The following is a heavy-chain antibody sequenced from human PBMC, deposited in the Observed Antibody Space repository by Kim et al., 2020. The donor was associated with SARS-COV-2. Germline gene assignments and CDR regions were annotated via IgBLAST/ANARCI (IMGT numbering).Heavy chain of an antibody. CDR1: GFTFSDYY. V-gene: IGHV3-11*01. CDR2: ISSSGSTI. D-gene: IGHD1-1*01. CDR3: AGINWNDADAFDI. Sequence: GGSLRLSCAASGFTFSDYYMSWIRQAPGKGLEWVSYISSSGSTIYYADSVKGRFTISRDNAKNSLYLQMNSLRAEDTAVYYCAGINWNDADAFDIWGQGTMVTVSS. J-gene: IGHJ3*02.